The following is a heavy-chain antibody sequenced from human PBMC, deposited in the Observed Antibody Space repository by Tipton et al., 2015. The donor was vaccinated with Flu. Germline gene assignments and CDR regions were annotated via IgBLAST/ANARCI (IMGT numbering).Heavy chain of an antibody. CDR3: ARALVGATTVYFDY. V-gene: IGHV4-59*01. Sequence: LRLSCAVYGGSFSGYYWSWIRQPPGKGLEWIGYIYYSGSTNYNPSLKSRVTISVDTSKNQFSLKLSSVTAADTAVYYCARALVGATTVYFDYWGQGTLVTVSS. D-gene: IGHD1-26*01. CDR1: GGSFSGYY. CDR2: IYYSGST. J-gene: IGHJ4*02.